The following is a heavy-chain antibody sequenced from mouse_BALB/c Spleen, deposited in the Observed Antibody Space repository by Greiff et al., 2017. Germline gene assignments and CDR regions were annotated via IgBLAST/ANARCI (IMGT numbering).Heavy chain of an antibody. CDR2: ISTYYGDA. J-gene: IGHJ2*01. D-gene: IGHD2-3*01. V-gene: IGHV1S137*01. CDR1: GYTFTDYA. CDR3: TKEGLLPFDY. Sequence: QVQLQQSGAELVRPGVSVKISCKGSGYTFTDYAMHWVKQSHAKSLEWIGVISTYYGDASYNQKFKGKATMTVDKSSSTAYMQLSSLTSEDSAVYYCTKEGLLPFDYWGQGTTLTVSS.